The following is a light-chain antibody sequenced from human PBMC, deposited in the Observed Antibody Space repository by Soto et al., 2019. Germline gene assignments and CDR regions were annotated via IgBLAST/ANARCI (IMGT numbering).Light chain of an antibody. CDR3: SSYAGSNNVV. V-gene: IGLV2-8*01. CDR2: EVS. J-gene: IGLJ3*02. CDR1: SSDVGGDNY. Sequence: QSALTQPPSASGSPGQSVTISCTGTSSDVGGDNYVSWYQQHPGKAPILMIYEVSKRPSGVPDRFSGSKSGNTASLTVSGSQAEDEAEYYCSSYAGSNNVVFGGGTKLTVL.